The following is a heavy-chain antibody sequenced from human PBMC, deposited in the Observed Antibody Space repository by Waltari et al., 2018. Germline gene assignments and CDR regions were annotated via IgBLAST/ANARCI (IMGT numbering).Heavy chain of an antibody. CDR2: ISSSSSYI. Sequence: EVQLVESGGGLVKPGGSLRLSCAASGFTFSSYSMNWVRQAPGKGLEWVSSISSSSSYIYYADSVKGRFTISRDNAKNSLYLQMNSLRAEDTAVYYYATLQGPYRNPRFDYWGQGTLVTVSS. CDR1: GFTFSSYS. V-gene: IGHV3-21*01. CDR3: ATLQGPYRNPRFDY. D-gene: IGHD3-16*02. J-gene: IGHJ4*02.